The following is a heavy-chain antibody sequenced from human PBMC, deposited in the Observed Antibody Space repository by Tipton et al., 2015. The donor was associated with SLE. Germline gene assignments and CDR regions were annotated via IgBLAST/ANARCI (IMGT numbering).Heavy chain of an antibody. CDR3: ARGSPERVAGVDY. V-gene: IGHV4-39*07. CDR2: IYYSGST. J-gene: IGHJ4*02. D-gene: IGHD2-15*01. Sequence: TLSLTCTVSGGSISSSSYYWGWIRQPPGKGLGWIGSIYYSGSTYYNPSLKSRVTISVDTSKNQFSLKLSSVTAADTAVYYCARGSPERVAGVDYWGQGTLVTVSS. CDR1: GGSISSSSYY.